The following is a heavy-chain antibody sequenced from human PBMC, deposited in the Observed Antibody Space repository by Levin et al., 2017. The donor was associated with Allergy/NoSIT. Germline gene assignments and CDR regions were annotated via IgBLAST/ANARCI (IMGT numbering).Heavy chain of an antibody. V-gene: IGHV3-30*04. Sequence: LSLTCAASGFTFSSYAMHWVRQIPGKGLEWVAVISYDGSNKYYAGSVKGRFTISRDNSKNTLYLQMNSLRGEDTAVYYCAGGHEGGHGDYGAAGKWGQGTLVTVSS. J-gene: IGHJ4*02. D-gene: IGHD4/OR15-4a*01. CDR2: ISYDGSNK. CDR3: AGGHEGGHGDYGAAGK. CDR1: GFTFSSYA.